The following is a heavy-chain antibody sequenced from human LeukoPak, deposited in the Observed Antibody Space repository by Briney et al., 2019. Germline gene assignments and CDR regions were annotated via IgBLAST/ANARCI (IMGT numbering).Heavy chain of an antibody. J-gene: IGHJ6*03. CDR3: ARGIIRSVFGVVITRPYYMDV. V-gene: IGHV4-34*01. CDR1: GGSFSGYY. D-gene: IGHD3-3*01. CDR2: INHSGST. Sequence: SETLSLTCAVYGGSFSGYYWSWTRQPPGKGLEWIGEINHSGSTNYNPSLKSRVTISVDTSKNQFSLKLSSVTAADTAVYYCARGIIRSVFGVVITRPYYMDVWGKGTTVTVSS.